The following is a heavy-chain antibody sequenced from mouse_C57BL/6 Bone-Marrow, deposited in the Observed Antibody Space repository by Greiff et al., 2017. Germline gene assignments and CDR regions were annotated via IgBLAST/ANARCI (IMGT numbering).Heavy chain of an antibody. CDR1: GYTFTSYW. D-gene: IGHD1-1*01. V-gene: IGHV1-52*01. Sequence: QVQLQQPGAELVRPGSSVKLSCKASGYTFTSYWMHWVKQRPIQGLEWIGNIDPSDSETHYNQKFKDKATLTVDKSSSTAYMQLSSLTSEDSAVYYCARGGLGIYVFAYWGQGTLVTVSA. CDR3: ARGGLGIYVFAY. J-gene: IGHJ3*01. CDR2: IDPSDSET.